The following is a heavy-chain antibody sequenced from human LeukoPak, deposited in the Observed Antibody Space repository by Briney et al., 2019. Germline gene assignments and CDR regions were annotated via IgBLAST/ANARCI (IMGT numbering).Heavy chain of an antibody. CDR3: ARALEPTGPVSWYYYDSSGALGY. V-gene: IGHV1-8*03. Sequence: ASVKVSCKASGYTFTSYDINWVRQATGQGLEWMGWMNPNSGNTGYAQKFQGRVTITRNTSISTAYMELSSLRSEDTAVYYCARALEPTGPVSWYYYDSSGALGYWGQGTLVTVSS. D-gene: IGHD3-22*01. J-gene: IGHJ4*02. CDR1: GYTFTSYD. CDR2: MNPNSGNT.